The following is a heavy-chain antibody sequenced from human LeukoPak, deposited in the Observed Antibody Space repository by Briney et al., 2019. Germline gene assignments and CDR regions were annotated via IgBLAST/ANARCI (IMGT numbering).Heavy chain of an antibody. CDR3: TRVIVATKDY. Sequence: GGSLRLSCTGSGFTFGDYAMNWVRQAPGKGLEWVGFIRSKNYGGTTEYAASVKGRFTISRDDSRSIAYLQMNSLKTEDTAVYYCTRVIVATKDYWGQGTLVTVSS. D-gene: IGHD5-12*01. J-gene: IGHJ4*02. CDR2: IRSKNYGGTT. V-gene: IGHV3-49*04. CDR1: GFTFGDYA.